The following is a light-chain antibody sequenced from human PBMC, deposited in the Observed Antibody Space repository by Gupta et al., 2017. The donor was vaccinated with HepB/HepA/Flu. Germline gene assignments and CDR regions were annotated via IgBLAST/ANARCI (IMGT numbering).Light chain of an antibody. CDR2: AAS. J-gene: IGKJ5*01. Sequence: DIQLTQSPSFLSASVGDRVTITCRASQGISSYLAWYQQKPGKAPKLLIYAASTLQSGVPSRFSGSGSGTEFTLTINSLQPEDFATYYCQQVKSYPLTFGQGTRLGIK. V-gene: IGKV1-9*01. CDR3: QQVKSYPLT. CDR1: QGISSY.